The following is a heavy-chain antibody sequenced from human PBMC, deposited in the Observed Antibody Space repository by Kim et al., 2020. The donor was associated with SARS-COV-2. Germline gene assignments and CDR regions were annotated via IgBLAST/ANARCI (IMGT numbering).Heavy chain of an antibody. Sequence: GGSLRLSCAASGFTFSSYSMNWVRQAPGKGLEWVSSISSSSSYIYYADSVKGRFTISRDNAKNSLYLQMNSLRAEDTAVYYCARPGDWLGGLVWGQGTTVTVSS. D-gene: IGHD3-9*01. V-gene: IGHV3-21*04. CDR3: ARPGDWLGGLV. CDR2: ISSSSSYI. CDR1: GFTFSSYS. J-gene: IGHJ6*02.